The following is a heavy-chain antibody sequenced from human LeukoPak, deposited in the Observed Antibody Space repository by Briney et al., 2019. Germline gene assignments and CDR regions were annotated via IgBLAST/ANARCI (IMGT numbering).Heavy chain of an antibody. CDR1: GGTFSSYA. V-gene: IGHV1-69*13. Sequence: SVKVSCKASGGTFSSYAISWVRQAPGQGLEWMGGIIPIFGTANYAQKFQGRVTITADESTSTAYMELSSLRSEDTAVYYCARDNHYYDSSGYKYYFDYWGQGTLVTVSS. CDR2: IIPIFGTA. CDR3: ARDNHYYDSSGYKYYFDY. D-gene: IGHD3-22*01. J-gene: IGHJ4*02.